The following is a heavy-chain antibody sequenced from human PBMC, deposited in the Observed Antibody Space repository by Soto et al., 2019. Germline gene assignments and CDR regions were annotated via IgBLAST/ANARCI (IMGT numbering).Heavy chain of an antibody. J-gene: IGHJ5*02. D-gene: IGHD5-18*01. CDR3: ARDRTAMAP. Sequence: SETLSLTCTVSGGSISDFYWSWIRQPPGKGLEWIGYIYYGGSTNYNPSLKSRVTISVDTSKNQFSLKLSSVTAADTAVYYCARDRTAMAPWGQGTLVTVSS. CDR2: IYYGGST. V-gene: IGHV4-59*01. CDR1: GGSISDFY.